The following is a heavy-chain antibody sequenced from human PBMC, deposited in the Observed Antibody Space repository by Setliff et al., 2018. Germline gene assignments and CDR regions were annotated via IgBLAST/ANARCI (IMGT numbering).Heavy chain of an antibody. CDR2: IIPILGIA. J-gene: IGHJ4*02. V-gene: IGHV1-69*10. CDR1: GGTFSSYA. Sequence: GASVKVSCKASGGTFSSYAISWVRQAPGQGLEWMGGIIPILGIANYAQKFQGRVTITADESTSTAYMELRSLRSDDTAVYYCARVTIAVAGYFDFWGQGTQVTVSS. D-gene: IGHD6-19*01. CDR3: ARVTIAVAGYFDF.